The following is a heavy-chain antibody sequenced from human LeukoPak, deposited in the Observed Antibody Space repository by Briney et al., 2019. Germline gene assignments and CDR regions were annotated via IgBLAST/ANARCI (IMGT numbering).Heavy chain of an antibody. CDR2: IKQDGSEK. V-gene: IGHV3-7*01. J-gene: IGHJ3*02. CDR3: ARVLVIVVVTLDAFDI. CDR1: GFTFSSYW. D-gene: IGHD3-22*01. Sequence: AGGSLRLSCAASGFTFSSYWMSWVRQAPGKGLEWVANIKQDGSEKYYVDSVKGRFTISRDNAKNSLYLQMNSLRAEDTAVYYCARVLVIVVVTLDAFDIWGQGAMVTVSS.